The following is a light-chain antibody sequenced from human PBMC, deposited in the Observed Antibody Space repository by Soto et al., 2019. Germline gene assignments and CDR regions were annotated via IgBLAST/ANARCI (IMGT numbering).Light chain of an antibody. CDR3: AAWDDSLGAFYV. V-gene: IGLV1-47*01. CDR1: SSKIGSNY. CDR2: RNN. Sequence: QSVLTQPPSASGAPGQRVTISFSGSSSKIGSNYVYWYQQLPGTAPKLLIYRNNQRPSGVPDRFSGSKSGTSASLAISGLRSDDEADYYFAAWDDSLGAFYVYGAGTKVTVL. J-gene: IGLJ1*01.